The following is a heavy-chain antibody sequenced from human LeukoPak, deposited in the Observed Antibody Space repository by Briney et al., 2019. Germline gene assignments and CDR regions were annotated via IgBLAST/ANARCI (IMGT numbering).Heavy chain of an antibody. V-gene: IGHV4-4*07. CDR3: AREGSATARPFVSNDY. CDR2: IHTSGNS. D-gene: IGHD6-6*01. CDR1: GGSISTYF. J-gene: IGHJ4*02. Sequence: PSETLSLTCTVSGGSISTYFWSWIRQPAGKGLEWIGRIHTSGNSDYNPSLKSRVTMSVDTSKNQFSLKVRSVTAADTAVYYCAREGSATARPFVSNDYWGQGTLVTVSS.